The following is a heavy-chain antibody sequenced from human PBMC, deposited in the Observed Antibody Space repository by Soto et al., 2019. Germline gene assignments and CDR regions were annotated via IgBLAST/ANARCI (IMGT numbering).Heavy chain of an antibody. CDR3: ARDRDTVTTVPVAFDI. CDR1: GYTFTSYG. V-gene: IGHV1-18*01. CDR2: ISAYNGNT. D-gene: IGHD4-17*01. J-gene: IGHJ3*02. Sequence: QVQLVQSGAEVKKPGASVKVSCKASGYTFTSYGISWVRQAPGQGLEWMGWISAYNGNTNYAQKLQGRVTMTTDTSTSTAYMDLRSLRSDDTAVYYCARDRDTVTTVPVAFDIWGQGTMVTVSS.